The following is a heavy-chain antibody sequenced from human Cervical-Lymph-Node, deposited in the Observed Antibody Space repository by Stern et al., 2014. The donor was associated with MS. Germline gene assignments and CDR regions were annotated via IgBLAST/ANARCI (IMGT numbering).Heavy chain of an antibody. CDR2: ISSSGSTI. V-gene: IGHV3-11*01. D-gene: IGHD2-2*01. CDR1: GFTFRDSY. CDR3: ARGRTAALGDY. Sequence: VHLVESGGGLVKPGGSLSLSCAASGFTFRDSYMTWVRQAPGKGLEWLSYISSSGSTIYYADSVKGRFTISRDNAKSSLYLQMNSLRAEDTAVYYCARGRTAALGDYWGQGTLVTVSS. J-gene: IGHJ4*02.